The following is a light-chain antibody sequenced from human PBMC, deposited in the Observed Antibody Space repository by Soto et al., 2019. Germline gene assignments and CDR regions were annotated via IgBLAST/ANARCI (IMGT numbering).Light chain of an antibody. CDR2: EVI. Sequence: QSALTQPPSASGSPGQSVTISCTGTSSDVGAYNYVSWYQQHPGKTPKHMIYEVIKRPSGVPDRFSGSKSGNTASLTVSGLQAEDEADYYCSSYAGSNNFVFGTGTKLTVL. J-gene: IGLJ1*01. CDR3: SSYAGSNNFV. CDR1: SSDVGAYNY. V-gene: IGLV2-8*01.